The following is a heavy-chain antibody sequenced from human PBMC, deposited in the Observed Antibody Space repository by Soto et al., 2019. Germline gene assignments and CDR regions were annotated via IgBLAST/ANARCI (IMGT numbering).Heavy chain of an antibody. J-gene: IGHJ3*02. CDR3: AKGNGEGVAFDI. D-gene: IGHD1-1*01. CDR1: GGSISSSSYY. CDR2: IYYSGST. Sequence: QLQLQESGPGLVKPSETLSLTCTVSGGSISSSSYYWGWIRQPPGKGLEWIGSIYYSGSTYYNPSPKSRVTISVDTSKSQFSLKLSAVTAADTAVYYCAKGNGEGVAFDIWGQGTMVTVSS. V-gene: IGHV4-39*01.